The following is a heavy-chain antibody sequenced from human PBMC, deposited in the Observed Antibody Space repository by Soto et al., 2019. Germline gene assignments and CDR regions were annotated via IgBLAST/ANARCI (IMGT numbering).Heavy chain of an antibody. CDR1: GFTFSSYA. Sequence: QVQLVESGGGVVQPGRSLRLSCAASGFTFSSYAMHWVRQAPGKGLEWVAVISYDGSNKYYADSVKGRFTISRDNSKNTLYLQMSSLRAEDTAVYYCATIETYYYDSSGYFDYWGQGTLVTVSS. V-gene: IGHV3-30-3*01. J-gene: IGHJ4*02. CDR2: ISYDGSNK. D-gene: IGHD3-22*01. CDR3: ATIETYYYDSSGYFDY.